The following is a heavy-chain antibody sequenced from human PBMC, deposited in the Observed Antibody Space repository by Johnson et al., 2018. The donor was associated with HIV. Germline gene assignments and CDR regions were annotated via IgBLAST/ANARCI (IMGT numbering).Heavy chain of an antibody. CDR1: GFTFSSYG. J-gene: IGHJ3*02. D-gene: IGHD2-15*01. CDR2: VRYDGSNK. V-gene: IGHV3-30*02. CDR3: ARGGGAFDI. Sequence: QVQLVESGGGVVQPGGSLRLSCAASGFTFSSYGMHWVRQAPGKGLEWVAFVRYDGSNKYYADSVKGRFTISRDNSRDTLYLQMNSLRAEDTAVYYCARGGGAFDIWGQGTMVTVSS.